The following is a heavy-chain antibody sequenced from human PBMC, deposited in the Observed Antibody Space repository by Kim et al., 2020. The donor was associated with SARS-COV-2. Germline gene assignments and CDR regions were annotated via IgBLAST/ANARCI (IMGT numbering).Heavy chain of an antibody. CDR2: ISAYNGNT. CDR3: AREDRYCSGGSCLRAFDI. CDR1: GYTFTSYG. J-gene: IGHJ3*02. Sequence: ASVKVSCKASGYTFTSYGISWVRQAPGQGLEWMGWISAYNGNTNYAQKLQGRVTMTTDTSTSTAYMELRSLRSDDTAVYYCAREDRYCSGGSCLRAFDIWGQGTMVTVSS. V-gene: IGHV1-18*01. D-gene: IGHD2-15*01.